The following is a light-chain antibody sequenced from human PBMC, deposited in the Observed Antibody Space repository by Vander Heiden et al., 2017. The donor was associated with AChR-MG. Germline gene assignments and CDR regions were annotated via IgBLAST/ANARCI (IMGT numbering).Light chain of an antibody. CDR1: QCLLHNNGCNY. CDR2: VGS. J-gene: IGKJ3*01. CDR3: KQGLQTPLA. V-gene: IGKV2-28*01. Sequence: DIVMTQSPPSLPVTPGEPASIPCRSSQCLLHNNGCNYLDWYLQKPGQSPRLLIYVGSNRATGVPDRFSGSGSGTDFTLKISRVEAEDVGVYYCKQGLQTPLAFGRGTKVDIK.